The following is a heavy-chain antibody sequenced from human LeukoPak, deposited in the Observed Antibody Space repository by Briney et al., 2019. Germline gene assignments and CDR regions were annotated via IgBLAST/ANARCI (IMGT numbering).Heavy chain of an antibody. D-gene: IGHD3-10*01. CDR1: GFTFSSYA. V-gene: IGHV3-48*03. CDR3: AKSDYGYWDWFDR. CDR2: ISSSGSTI. J-gene: IGHJ5*02. Sequence: GGSLRLSCAASGFTFSSYAMHWVRQAPGKGLEWVSYISSSGSTIYYADSVKGRFTISRDNAKNSLYLQMNSLRAEDTAVYYCAKSDYGYWDWFDRWGQGTLVTVSS.